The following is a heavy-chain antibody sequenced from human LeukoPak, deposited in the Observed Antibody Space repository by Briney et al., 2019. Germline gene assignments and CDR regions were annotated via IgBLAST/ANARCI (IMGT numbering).Heavy chain of an antibody. CDR1: GFTVSSNY. CDR2: IYSGGST. V-gene: IGHV3-66*01. D-gene: IGHD6-13*01. J-gene: IGHJ4*02. CDR3: AARGFSSSWYDFDY. Sequence: GGSLRLSCAASGFTVSSNYMSWVRQAPGKGLEWVSVIYSGGSTYYADSVKGRFTISRDNSKNTLYLQMNSLRAEDTAVYYCAARGFSSSWYDFDYWGRGTLVTVSS.